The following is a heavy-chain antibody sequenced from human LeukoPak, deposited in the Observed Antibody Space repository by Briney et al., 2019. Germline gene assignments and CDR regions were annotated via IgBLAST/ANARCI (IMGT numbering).Heavy chain of an antibody. CDR3: AKVKGYCSRTSCPPTYYFDY. Sequence: GGSLRLSCAASGFTFSSYGMHWVRQAPGKGLEWVAFIRYDGSNKYYADSVKGRFSVSRDNSKNTLSLQMNSLRAEDTAVYYCAKVKGYCSRTSCPPTYYFDYWGQGTLVTVSS. J-gene: IGHJ4*02. CDR1: GFTFSSYG. V-gene: IGHV3-30*02. CDR2: IRYDGSNK. D-gene: IGHD2-2*01.